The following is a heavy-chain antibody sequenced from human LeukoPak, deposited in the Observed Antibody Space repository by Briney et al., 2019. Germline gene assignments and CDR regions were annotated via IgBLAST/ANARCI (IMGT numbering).Heavy chain of an antibody. CDR2: IYTSEST. D-gene: IGHD7-27*01. J-gene: IGHJ4*02. V-gene: IGHV4-61*02. Sequence: SQTLSLTCTVSGCSISSGSYYWSWIRQPAGKGLEWIMRIYTSESTNYNPSLKSRVTISVDTSKNQSSLKLSSVTAADTAVYYCARSGPGDYWGQGTLVSVP. CDR3: ARSGPGDY. CDR1: GCSISSGSYY.